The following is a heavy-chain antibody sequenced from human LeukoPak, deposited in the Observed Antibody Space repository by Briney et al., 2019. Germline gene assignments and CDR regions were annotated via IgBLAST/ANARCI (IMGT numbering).Heavy chain of an antibody. CDR2: IYCSGST. CDR3: ARDSLQWLDGPFDY. Sequence: SETLSLTCTVSGSSINSGDYYWSWIRQPPGKGLEWIGYIYCSGSTYYNPSLKSRVIISVDTSKNQFSLNLSSVTAADTAVYYCARDSLQWLDGPFDYWGQGTLVTVSS. CDR1: GSSINSGDYY. J-gene: IGHJ4*02. V-gene: IGHV4-30-4*01. D-gene: IGHD6-19*01.